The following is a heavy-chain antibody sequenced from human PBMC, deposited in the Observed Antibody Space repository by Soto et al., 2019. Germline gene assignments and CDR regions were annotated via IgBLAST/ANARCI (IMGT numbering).Heavy chain of an antibody. CDR1: GGSMSEYF. CDR2: IYYLGST. Sequence: ETLSLTCSVSGGSMSEYFWSWIRQSPGKGLEWIGYIYYLGSTDYNPSLKSRVTISVDTSKRQFSLRLTSVAAADTAVYYCARDGYDGSGSPYPAYWGPGTQVTVSS. V-gene: IGHV4-59*01. CDR3: ARDGYDGSGSPYPAY. D-gene: IGHD3-10*01. J-gene: IGHJ4*02.